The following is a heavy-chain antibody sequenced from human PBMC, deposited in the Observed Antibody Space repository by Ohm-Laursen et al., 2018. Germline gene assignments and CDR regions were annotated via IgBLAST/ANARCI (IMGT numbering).Heavy chain of an antibody. D-gene: IGHD1-26*01. V-gene: IGHV1-2*02. Sequence: ASVKVSSNASGDTFTGDYMHWVPQAPGQGLEWMGWINPNSGGTNYAQKFQGRVTMTRDTSISTAYIELSRLRSDDTAVYYCARDFEGAIDFWGQGTLVTVSS. CDR1: GDTFTGDY. CDR3: ARDFEGAIDF. J-gene: IGHJ4*02. CDR2: INPNSGGT.